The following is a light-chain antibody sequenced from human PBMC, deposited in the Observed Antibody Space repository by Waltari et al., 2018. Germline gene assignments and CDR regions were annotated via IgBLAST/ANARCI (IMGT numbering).Light chain of an antibody. J-gene: IGLJ3*02. CDR3: SSYTSSSTFNWV. Sequence: QSALTQPASVSGSPGQSITISCTGTSSDVGGYNYVSWYQQHPGKAPKLMIYDVSKRPSGVSNRFSGSKSGNTASLTISGLQAEDEADYSCSSYTSSSTFNWVFGGGTKLTVL. CDR1: SSDVGGYNY. CDR2: DVS. V-gene: IGLV2-14*01.